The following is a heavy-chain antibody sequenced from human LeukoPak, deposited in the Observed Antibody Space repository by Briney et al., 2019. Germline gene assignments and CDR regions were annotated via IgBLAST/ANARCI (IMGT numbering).Heavy chain of an antibody. J-gene: IGHJ4*02. Sequence: GGSLRLSCAASGFTFSKAWMSWVRQAPGKGLEWVGRISAIGTTDYIAPAKGRFTISRDDSKSTLYLEMNSLKTEDTAVYYCVTAVTGPWNWGQGTLVTVCS. CDR3: VTAVTGPWN. D-gene: IGHD6-19*01. CDR2: ISAIGTT. V-gene: IGHV3-15*01. CDR1: GFTFSKAW.